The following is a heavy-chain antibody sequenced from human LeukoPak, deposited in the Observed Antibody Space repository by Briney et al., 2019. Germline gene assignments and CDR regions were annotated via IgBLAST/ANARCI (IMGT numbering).Heavy chain of an antibody. D-gene: IGHD4-17*01. CDR1: GYIFTDYY. V-gene: IGHV1-46*01. J-gene: IGHJ4*02. CDR2: INVSGGGT. CDR3: ASSMDYGEPFDY. Sequence: ASVKVSCKASGYIFTDYYIHWVRQAPGQGLEWMGIINVSGGGTTYAQKFQGRVTMTRDTSTSTAYMELSSLGPEDTAVYYCASSMDYGEPFDYWGQGTLVTVSS.